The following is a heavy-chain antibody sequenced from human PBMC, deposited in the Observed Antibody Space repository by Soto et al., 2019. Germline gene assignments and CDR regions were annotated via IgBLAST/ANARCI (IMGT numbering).Heavy chain of an antibody. V-gene: IGHV3-72*01. CDR2: IRNKAKGHTT. J-gene: IGHJ4*02. CDR1: GFSFSEHH. D-gene: IGHD1-1*01. CDR3: ARVSKGEPLERPYDY. Sequence: HPGGSLRLSCAASGFSFSEHHMDWVRQAPGKGLEWVGRIRNKAKGHTTEYGASVKDRFTISRDDSEDSLYLQMNSLEMEDTAVYYCARVSKGEPLERPYDYWGRGTLVTVSS.